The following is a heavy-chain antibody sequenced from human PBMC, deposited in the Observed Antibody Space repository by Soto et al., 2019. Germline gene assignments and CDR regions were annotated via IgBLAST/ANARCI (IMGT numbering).Heavy chain of an antibody. D-gene: IGHD2-2*01. CDR3: ARVGYCSSTSCSQGDWFDP. J-gene: IGHJ5*02. Sequence: QVRLVQSGAEVKKPGASVKVSCKASGYTFTGYYMHWVRQAPGQGLEWMGWINPNSGGTNYAQKFQGWVTMTRDTSISTAYMELSRLRSDDTAVYYCARVGYCSSTSCSQGDWFDPWGQGTLVTVSS. CDR1: GYTFTGYY. CDR2: INPNSGGT. V-gene: IGHV1-2*04.